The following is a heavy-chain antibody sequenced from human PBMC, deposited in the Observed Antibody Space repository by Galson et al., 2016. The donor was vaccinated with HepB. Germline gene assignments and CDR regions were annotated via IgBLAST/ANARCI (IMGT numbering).Heavy chain of an antibody. CDR2: VYHTGKT. CDR1: GGSISSDGYF. CDR3: ARTIYVLHFSDRPGYFDP. V-gene: IGHV4-30-2*01. D-gene: IGHD2-8*01. J-gene: IGHJ5*02. Sequence: TLSLTCTVSGGSISSDGYFWSWIRQPPGKGLEWIGHVYHTGKTYYNPSLKSRVTTSLDRSSNQFSLRLNSVTAADTAVYYCARTIYVLHFSDRPGYFDPWGQGTLVTVSS.